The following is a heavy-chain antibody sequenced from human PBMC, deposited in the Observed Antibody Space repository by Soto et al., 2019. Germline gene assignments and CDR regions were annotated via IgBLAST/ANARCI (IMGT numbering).Heavy chain of an antibody. CDR3: AKDRTMARGIRAFDI. Sequence: EAQLLQSGGGLVPPGGSLRLSCVASGFAFGNYPMAWVRQTPGKGLQWISTISGSGGMTDYEDSGRGRFTVSIDHSKDTVHLQMTSLRADDTAVYYCAKDRTMARGIRAFDIWGQGTTVTISS. J-gene: IGHJ3*02. D-gene: IGHD3-10*01. CDR1: GFAFGNYP. CDR2: ISGSGGMT. V-gene: IGHV3-23*01.